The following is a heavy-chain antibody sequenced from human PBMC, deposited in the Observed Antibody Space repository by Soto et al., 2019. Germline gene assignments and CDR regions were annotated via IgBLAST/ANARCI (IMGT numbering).Heavy chain of an antibody. V-gene: IGHV1-18*01. Sequence: ASVKVSCKVSGYRFTTYGINWVRQAPGQGLEWVGWFNPDNQNTNYAQKFQDRVSLTTDSSTNTAYMELRDLRSDDTAVYYCARVRFGDPFDFWGQGSLVTVSS. CDR3: ARVRFGDPFDF. D-gene: IGHD3-16*01. CDR2: FNPDNQNT. J-gene: IGHJ4*02. CDR1: GYRFTTYG.